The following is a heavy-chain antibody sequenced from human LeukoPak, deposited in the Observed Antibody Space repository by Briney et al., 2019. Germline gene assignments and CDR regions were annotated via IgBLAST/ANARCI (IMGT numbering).Heavy chain of an antibody. CDR1: GGSISSSSYY. D-gene: IGHD3-16*01. CDR2: IYYSGST. Sequence: SETLSLTCTVSGGSISSSSYYWGWIRQPPGKGLEWIGSIYYSGSTYYNPSLKSRVTISVDTSKNQFSLKLSSVTAADTAVYYCAGLGCCGRWGQGTLVTVSS. CDR3: AGLGCCGR. J-gene: IGHJ4*02. V-gene: IGHV4-39*01.